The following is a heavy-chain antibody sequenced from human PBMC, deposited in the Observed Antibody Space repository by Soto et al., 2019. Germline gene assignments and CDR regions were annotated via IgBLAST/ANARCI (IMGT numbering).Heavy chain of an antibody. J-gene: IGHJ1*01. CDR3: ARGAYYDFWGGYYE. Sequence: SVKASCKASGSRFSSYAIRWVRQAPGQGLEWMGGIIPIFVTANYAQKFQGRVTITADKAPSTAYMELNSLRSEDTAVYYWARGAYYDFWGGYYEWGKGNLVTVSS. D-gene: IGHD3-3*01. CDR1: GSRFSSYA. V-gene: IGHV1-69*06. CDR2: IIPIFVTA.